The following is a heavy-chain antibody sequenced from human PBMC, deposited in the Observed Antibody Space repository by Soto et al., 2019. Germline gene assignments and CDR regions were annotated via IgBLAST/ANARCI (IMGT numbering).Heavy chain of an antibody. J-gene: IGHJ4*02. D-gene: IGHD3-16*02. CDR3: AKAVNYIWGSYPYEFDY. CDR1: GFTFSSYG. CDR2: ISYDGSNK. V-gene: IGHV3-30*18. Sequence: QEQLVESGGGVVQPGRSLRLSCAASGFTFSSYGMHWVRQAPGKGLEWVAVISYDGSNKYYADSVKGRFTISRDNSKNTLYLQMNSLRAEDTAVYYCAKAVNYIWGSYPYEFDYWGQGTLVTVSS.